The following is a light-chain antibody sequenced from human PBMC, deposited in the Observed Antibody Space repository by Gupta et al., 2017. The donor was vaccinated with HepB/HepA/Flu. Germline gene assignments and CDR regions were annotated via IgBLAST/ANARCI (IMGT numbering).Light chain of an antibody. CDR2: GAS. Sequence: IVMTQSPATLSVSPGERATLSCRASQSVSSILAWYQQKPGQAPRLLIYGASTRATGIPARFSGSGSGTEFTLTISSLQSEDFAVYYCQQYNNWPYTFGQGTKLEIK. J-gene: IGKJ2*01. V-gene: IGKV3-15*01. CDR1: QSVSSI. CDR3: QQYNNWPYT.